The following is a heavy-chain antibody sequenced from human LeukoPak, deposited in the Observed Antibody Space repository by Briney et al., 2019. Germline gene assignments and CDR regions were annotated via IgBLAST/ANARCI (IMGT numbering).Heavy chain of an antibody. CDR3: ARSLRWDSGYDKTYCGGDCYPEPSFDY. J-gene: IGHJ4*02. Sequence: ASVKVSCKASGYTFTGYYMHWVRQAPGQGLVWMGWINPNSGGTNYAQKFQGRVTMTRDTSISTAYMELSRLRSDDTAVYYCARSLRWDSGYDKTYCGGDCYPEPSFDYWGQGTLVTVSS. V-gene: IGHV1-2*02. D-gene: IGHD2-21*02. CDR2: INPNSGGT. CDR1: GYTFTGYY.